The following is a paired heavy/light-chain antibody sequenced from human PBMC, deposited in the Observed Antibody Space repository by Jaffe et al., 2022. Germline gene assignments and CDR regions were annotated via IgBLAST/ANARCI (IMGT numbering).Heavy chain of an antibody. V-gene: IGHV3-11*01. J-gene: IGHJ6*03. CDR1: GFTFSDYY. Sequence: QVQLVESGGGLVKPGGSLRLSCAASGFTFSDYYMSWIRQAPGKGLEWVSYISSSGSTIYYADSVKGRFTISRDNAKNSLYLQMNSLRAEDTAVYYCARLRIPAAMPGGYYYYMDVWGKGTTVTVSS. CDR2: ISSSGSTI. CDR3: ARLRIPAAMPGGYYYYMDV. D-gene: IGHD2-2*01.
Light chain of an antibody. CDR3: QQYGSSGT. J-gene: IGKJ2*01. CDR1: QSVSSSY. V-gene: IGKV3-20*01. CDR2: GAS. Sequence: EIVLTQSPGTLSLSPGERATLSCRASQSVSSSYLAWYQQKPGQAPRLLIYGASSRATGIPDRFSGSGSGTDFTLTISRLEPEDFAVYYCQQYGSSGTFGQGTKLEIK.